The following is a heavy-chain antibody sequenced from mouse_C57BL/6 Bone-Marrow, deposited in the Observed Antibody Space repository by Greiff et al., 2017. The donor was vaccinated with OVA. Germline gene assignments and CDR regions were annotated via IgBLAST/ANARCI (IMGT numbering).Heavy chain of an antibody. D-gene: IGHD1-1*01. CDR2: IDPGDGAT. V-gene: IGHV14-1*01. CDR1: GFNIKDYY. Sequence: VQLKESGAELVRPGASVKLSCTASGFNIKDYYMHWVKQGPEQGLEWIGRIDPGDGATEYAPKFQGKAPMTADTSSNPAYLQLSSLTSEDTAVYYCTPITTGVEDWGQGTTLTVSS. CDR3: TPITTGVED. J-gene: IGHJ2*01.